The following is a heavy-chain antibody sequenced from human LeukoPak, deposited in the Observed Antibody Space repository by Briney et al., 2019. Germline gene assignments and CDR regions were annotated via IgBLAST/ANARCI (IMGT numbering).Heavy chain of an antibody. CDR3: AKDPQKYSSSWYPWFDP. J-gene: IGHJ5*02. CDR2: IRYDGSNK. V-gene: IGHV3-30*02. D-gene: IGHD6-13*01. Sequence: GGSLRLSCAASGFTFSSYGMHWVRQAPGKGLEWVAFIRYDGSNKYYADSVKGRFTISRDNSKNTLYLQMNSLRAEDTAVYYCAKDPQKYSSSWYPWFDPWGQGTLVTVSS. CDR1: GFTFSSYG.